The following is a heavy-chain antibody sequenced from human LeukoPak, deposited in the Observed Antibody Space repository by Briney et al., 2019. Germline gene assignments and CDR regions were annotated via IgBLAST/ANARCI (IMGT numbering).Heavy chain of an antibody. CDR2: INPNNGGT. CDR1: GYTFTGYY. Sequence: GASVKVSCKASGYTFTGYYMHWVRQAPGQGLEWMGWINPNNGGTNYAQKFQGRVTMTRDTSISTAYMVLSRLRSDDTAVYYCAKDRYGDYEAPFHYYMDAWGRGTTVTVSS. J-gene: IGHJ6*03. D-gene: IGHD5-12*01. CDR3: AKDRYGDYEAPFHYYMDA. V-gene: IGHV1-2*02.